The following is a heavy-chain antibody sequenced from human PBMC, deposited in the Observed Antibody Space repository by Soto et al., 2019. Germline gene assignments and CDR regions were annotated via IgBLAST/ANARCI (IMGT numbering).Heavy chain of an antibody. D-gene: IGHD3-3*01. CDR1: GFSFGSYA. CDR3: ARWSYLDY. J-gene: IGHJ4*02. CDR2: ISGSDGKT. Sequence: QRLSCAASGFSFGSYALSWVRQAPGKGLEWVSTISGSDGKTFYADSVKGRFSISRDTSQSTLYLQMNSLRADDTAMYYCARWSYLDYWGQGTRVTVSS. V-gene: IGHV3-23*01.